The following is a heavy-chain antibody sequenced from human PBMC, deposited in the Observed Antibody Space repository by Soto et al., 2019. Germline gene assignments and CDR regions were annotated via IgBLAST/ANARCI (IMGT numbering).Heavy chain of an antibody. V-gene: IGHV1-2*02. Sequence: ASVKVSCKASGYTFTGYYMHWVLQAPGQGLEWMGWINPNSGGTNYAQKFQGRVTMTRDTSISTAYMELSRLRSDDTAVYYCARYYYDSSGYSHWGQGTLVTVSS. CDR1: GYTFTGYY. CDR2: INPNSGGT. CDR3: ARYYYDSSGYSH. J-gene: IGHJ4*02. D-gene: IGHD3-22*01.